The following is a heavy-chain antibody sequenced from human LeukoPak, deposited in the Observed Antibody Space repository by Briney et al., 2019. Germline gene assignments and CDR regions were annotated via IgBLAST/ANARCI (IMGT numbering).Heavy chain of an antibody. CDR3: ARLLSGTTGIDRYDI. J-gene: IGHJ3*02. CDR2: MNPNSGNT. D-gene: IGHD1-7*01. Sequence: GASVKVSCKASGYTFTSYDINWVRQATGQGLEWMGWMNPNSGNTGYAQRFQGRVTMTRNTAISTAYMELSSLTSEDTAVYYCARLLSGTTGIDRYDIWGQGTMLTVSS. CDR1: GYTFTSYD. V-gene: IGHV1-8*01.